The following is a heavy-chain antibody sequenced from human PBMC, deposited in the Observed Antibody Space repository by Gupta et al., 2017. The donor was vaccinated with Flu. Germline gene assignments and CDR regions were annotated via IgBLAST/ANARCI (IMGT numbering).Heavy chain of an antibody. CDR2: ISYDGSNK. CDR3: AKDWKWNYNNYGMNV. CDR1: GFSFSNYG. D-gene: IGHD5-24*01. J-gene: IGHJ6*02. V-gene: IGHV3-30*18. Sequence: QEQVVESGGGVVQPGRSLRLSCAASGFSFSNYGMHWVRQAPGKGLEWGAVISYDGSNKSYADAVKGRFTISRDNSKDTRYLQMNRLRTEDTAVYHCAKDWKWNYNNYGMNVWVQGTTVTVSS.